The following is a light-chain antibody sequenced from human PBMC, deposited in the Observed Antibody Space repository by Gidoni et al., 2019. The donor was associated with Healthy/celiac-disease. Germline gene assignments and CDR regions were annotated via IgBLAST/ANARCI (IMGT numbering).Light chain of an antibody. Sequence: EIVLTQSPRTLSLSPGERATLSCRASQSVSTNYLAWSPQKPGQAPRLLIDGASSRATGIPDRFSGSGSGTDFTLTISRLGPEDFAVYYCQQYGSSPPYTFGQGTKLEIK. CDR2: GAS. CDR1: QSVSTNY. V-gene: IGKV3-20*01. J-gene: IGKJ2*01. CDR3: QQYGSSPPYT.